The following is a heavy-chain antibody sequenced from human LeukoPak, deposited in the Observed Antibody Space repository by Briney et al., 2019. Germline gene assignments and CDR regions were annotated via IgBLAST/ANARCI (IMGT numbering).Heavy chain of an antibody. CDR2: ISYSGKTV. CDR1: GFSGDTYG. D-gene: IGHD2-15*01. V-gene: IGHV3-48*04. Sequence: GGSLRLSCTASGFSGDTYGLNWVRQAPGKGLEWLSYISYSGKTVYYADSVKGRFTISRDNAKNLVYLQMNSLSTDDTAVYYCAPGYCDTVACAHYFQHWGQGTLVTVSS. CDR3: APGYCDTVACAHYFQH. J-gene: IGHJ4*02.